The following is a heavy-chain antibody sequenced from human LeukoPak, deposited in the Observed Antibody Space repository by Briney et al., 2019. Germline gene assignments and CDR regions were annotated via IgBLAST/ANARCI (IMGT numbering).Heavy chain of an antibody. J-gene: IGHJ4*02. CDR2: ISGSGGTT. Sequence: QPGGSLRLSCAASGFTFSGYAMSWVRQAPGKGLEWISAISGSGGTTYYADSVKGRFTISRDNSKNTLYLQMNSLRAEDTAVYYCARFYDFWSGSDYWGQGTLVTVSS. V-gene: IGHV3-23*01. CDR3: ARFYDFWSGSDY. D-gene: IGHD3-3*01. CDR1: GFTFSGYA.